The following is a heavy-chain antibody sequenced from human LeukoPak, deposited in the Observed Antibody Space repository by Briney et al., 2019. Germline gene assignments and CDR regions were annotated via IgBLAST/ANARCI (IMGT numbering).Heavy chain of an antibody. CDR2: XSGSGGST. D-gene: IGHD3-10*01. CDR3: AKGDVLLWFGELPEDY. Sequence: GGSLRFSCAASGFTFSSYAMSWVRQAPGKGLXXXXXXSGSGGSTYYADSVKGRFTISRDNSKNTPYLQMNSLRAEDTAVYYCAKGDVLLWFGELPEDYWGQGTLVTVSS. J-gene: IGHJ4*02. CDR1: GFTFSSYA. V-gene: IGHV3-23*01.